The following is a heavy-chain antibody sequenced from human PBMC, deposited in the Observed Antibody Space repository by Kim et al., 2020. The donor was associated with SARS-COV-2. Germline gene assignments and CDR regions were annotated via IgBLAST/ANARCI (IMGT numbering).Heavy chain of an antibody. Sequence: GGSLRLSCAASGFTFSSYSMNWVRQAPGKGLEWVSYISSSSSTIYYADSVKGRFTISRDNAKNSLYLQMNSLRDEDTAVYYCARDSADITIFGVVIAHDAFDIWGQGTMVTVSS. V-gene: IGHV3-48*02. D-gene: IGHD3-3*01. CDR2: ISSSSSTI. J-gene: IGHJ3*02. CDR1: GFTFSSYS. CDR3: ARDSADITIFGVVIAHDAFDI.